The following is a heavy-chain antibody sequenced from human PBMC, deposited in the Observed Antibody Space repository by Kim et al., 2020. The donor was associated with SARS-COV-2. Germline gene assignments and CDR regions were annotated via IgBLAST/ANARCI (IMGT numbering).Heavy chain of an antibody. D-gene: IGHD1-26*01. Sequence: SETLSLTCTVSGGSISSYYWSWIRQPPGKGLEWIGYIYYSGSTNYNPSLKSRVTISVDTSKNQFSLKLSSVTAADTAVYYCARLGRFSDYWGQGTLVTVSS. V-gene: IGHV4-59*01. CDR3: ARLGRFSDY. J-gene: IGHJ4*02. CDR2: IYYSGST. CDR1: GGSISSYY.